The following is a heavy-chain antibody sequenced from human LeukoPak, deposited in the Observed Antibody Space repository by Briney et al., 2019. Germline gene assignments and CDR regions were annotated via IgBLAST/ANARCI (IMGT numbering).Heavy chain of an antibody. CDR3: TKDLTPGGADV. V-gene: IGHV3-9*01. CDR1: X. D-gene: IGHD3-10*01. CDR2: IMWRSGST. J-gene: IGHJ6*02. Sequence: XMXXXRQASGKGLEWVAGIMWRSGSTGYGDSVKGRFTISRDNAKKSLYLQMNGLRVEDTAFYYCTKDLTPGGADVWGQGTTVTVSS.